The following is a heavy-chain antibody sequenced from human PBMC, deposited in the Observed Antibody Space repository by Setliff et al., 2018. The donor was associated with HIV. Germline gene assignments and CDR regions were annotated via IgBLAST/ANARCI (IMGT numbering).Heavy chain of an antibody. D-gene: IGHD4-17*01. J-gene: IGHJ3*02. CDR1: GGSINSGGFY. V-gene: IGHV4-39*01. CDR3: ARHYGGNLDAFDI. Sequence: SETLSLTCTVSGGSINSGGFYWTWIRQHPKKGLEWIGYIYYSGSTYYNPSLKSRVTISVDTSKNQFSLKLSSVTAADTAVFYCARHYGGNLDAFDIWGLGTMVTVSS. CDR2: IYYSGST.